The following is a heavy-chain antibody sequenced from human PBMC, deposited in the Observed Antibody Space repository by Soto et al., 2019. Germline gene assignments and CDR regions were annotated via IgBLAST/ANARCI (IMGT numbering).Heavy chain of an antibody. V-gene: IGHV1-8*01. CDR1: GYTFTSYD. D-gene: IGHD2-15*01. CDR2: MNPNSGNT. Sequence: ASVKVSCKASGYTFTSYDINWVRQATGQGLEWMGWMNPNSGNTGYAQKFQGRVTMTRNTSISTAYMELSSLRSEDTAVYYCASVLEYCSGGSCYDAVDYWGKGTLVTVSS. J-gene: IGHJ4*02. CDR3: ASVLEYCSGGSCYDAVDY.